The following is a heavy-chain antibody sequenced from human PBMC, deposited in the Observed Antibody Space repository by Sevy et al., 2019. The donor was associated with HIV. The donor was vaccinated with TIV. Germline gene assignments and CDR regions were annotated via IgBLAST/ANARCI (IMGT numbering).Heavy chain of an antibody. V-gene: IGHV3-9*01. J-gene: IGHJ1*01. Sequence: GGSLRLSCTASGLILRDRAMHWVRQTPGKDLGWVSGMTMYSGSEDYAAFVKGRFTISRDNAKNSLNLQMDSLTLEDTALYYCVIEIESGGANFWGQGTLVTVSS. CDR1: GLILRDRA. CDR2: MTMYSGSE. D-gene: IGHD2-21*01. CDR3: VIEIESGGANF.